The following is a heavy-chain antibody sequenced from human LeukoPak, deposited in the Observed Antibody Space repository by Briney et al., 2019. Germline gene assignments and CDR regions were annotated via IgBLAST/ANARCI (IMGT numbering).Heavy chain of an antibody. D-gene: IGHD2-2*01. CDR1: GGSISSGSYY. J-gene: IGHJ3*02. CDR3: ARDVVDCSSTSCYVGAFDI. CDR2: IYTSGST. V-gene: IGHV4-61*02. Sequence: SETLSLTCTVSGGSISSGSYYWSWIRQPAGKGLEWIGRIYTSGSTNYNPSLKSRVTISVDTSKNQFSLKLSSVTAADTAVYYCARDVVDCSSTSCYVGAFDIWGQGTMVTVSS.